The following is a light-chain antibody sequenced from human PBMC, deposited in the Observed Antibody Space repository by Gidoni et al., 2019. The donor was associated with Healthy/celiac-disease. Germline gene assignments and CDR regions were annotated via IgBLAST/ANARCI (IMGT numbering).Light chain of an antibody. CDR2: DAS. CDR1: QSVSSY. CDR3: QQRSNWPPRGT. V-gene: IGKV3-11*01. Sequence: EIVLPQSPATLSLSPGERATLSCRASQSVSSYLAWYQQKPGQAPRLLIYDASNRATGIPARFSGSGSGTDFTLTISSLEPEDFAVYYCQQRSNWPPRGTFGGGTKVEIK. J-gene: IGKJ4*01.